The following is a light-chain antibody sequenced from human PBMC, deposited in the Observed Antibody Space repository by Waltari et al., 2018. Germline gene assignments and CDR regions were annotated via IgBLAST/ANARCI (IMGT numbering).Light chain of an antibody. CDR2: QDS. V-gene: IGLV3-1*01. Sequence: SYELTQPPSVSVSPGQTASITCSGDKLGDKYACWYQQKPGQSPVLVIYQDSKRPSGIPGRVPGSNAGNTATLTISGTQAMDEADYYCQAWDSSTVVFGGGTKLTVL. CDR3: QAWDSSTVV. CDR1: KLGDKY. J-gene: IGLJ2*01.